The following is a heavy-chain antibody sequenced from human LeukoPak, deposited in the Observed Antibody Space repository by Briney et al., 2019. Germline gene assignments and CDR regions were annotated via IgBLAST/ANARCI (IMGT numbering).Heavy chain of an antibody. CDR1: GGSISSSSYY. CDR2: IYYSGST. CDR3: ARSYYDSSGWGFGAFDI. D-gene: IGHD3-22*01. Sequence: SETLSLTCTVSGGSISSSSYYWGWIRQPPGKGLEWIGSIYYSGSTYYNPSLKSRVTISVDTSKNQFSLNLSSVTAADTAVYYCARSYYDSSGWGFGAFDIWGQGTMVTVSS. J-gene: IGHJ3*02. V-gene: IGHV4-39*01.